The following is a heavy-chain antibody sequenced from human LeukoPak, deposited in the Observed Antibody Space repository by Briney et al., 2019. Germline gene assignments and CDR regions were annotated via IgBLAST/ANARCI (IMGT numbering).Heavy chain of an antibody. CDR2: IYYSGST. Sequence: SETLTLTCTASGGSISSSTKYGGWIRQPPGKGLEWIGTIYYSGSTYYNPSLKRRVTISVDTSKNQFSLKLSSVTASDTAVYYCARRFARSRKDAFDIWGQGTMVTVSS. CDR1: GGSISSSTKY. J-gene: IGHJ3*02. V-gene: IGHV4-39*01. CDR3: ARRFARSRKDAFDI. D-gene: IGHD3-10*01.